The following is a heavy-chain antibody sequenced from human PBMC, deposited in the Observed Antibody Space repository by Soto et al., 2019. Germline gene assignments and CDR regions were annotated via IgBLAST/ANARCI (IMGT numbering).Heavy chain of an antibody. V-gene: IGHV4-34*01. J-gene: IGHJ3*02. CDR2: INHSGST. Sequence: SETLSLTCAVYGGCFSGYYWSWIRQPPGKGLEWIGEINHSGSTNYNPSLKSRVTISVDTSKNQFSLKLSSVTAADTAVYYCARDQGYGDYVDAFDIWGQGTMVTVSS. CDR1: GGCFSGYY. CDR3: ARDQGYGDYVDAFDI. D-gene: IGHD4-17*01.